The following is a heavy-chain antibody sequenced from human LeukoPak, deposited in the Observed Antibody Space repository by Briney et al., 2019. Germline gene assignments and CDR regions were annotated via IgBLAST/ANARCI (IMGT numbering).Heavy chain of an antibody. CDR3: ASTYYYDSSGPY. D-gene: IGHD3-22*01. CDR2: IYYSGST. Sequence: SETLSLTCTVFGGSISSSSYYWGWIRQPPGKGLEWIGSIYYSGSTYYNPSLKSRVTISVDTSKNQFSLKLSSVTAADTAVYYCASTYYYDSSGPYWGQGTLVTVSS. V-gene: IGHV4-39*01. CDR1: GGSISSSSYY. J-gene: IGHJ4*02.